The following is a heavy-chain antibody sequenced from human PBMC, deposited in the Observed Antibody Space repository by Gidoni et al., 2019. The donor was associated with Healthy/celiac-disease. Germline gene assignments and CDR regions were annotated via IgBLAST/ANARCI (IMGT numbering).Heavy chain of an antibody. V-gene: IGHV3-23*01. J-gene: IGHJ3*02. CDR2: ISGSGGST. D-gene: IGHD3-22*01. Sequence: EVQLLESVGGLVQPGGSLRLSCAASGFIFCSHAMSWVRQAPGKGLEWVSAISGSGGSTYYADSVKGRFTISRDNSKNTLYLQMKSLRAEDTAVYYCAKGNRFYYDSSGYYFDAFDIWGQGTMVTVSS. CDR3: AKGNRFYYDSSGYYFDAFDI. CDR1: GFIFCSHA.